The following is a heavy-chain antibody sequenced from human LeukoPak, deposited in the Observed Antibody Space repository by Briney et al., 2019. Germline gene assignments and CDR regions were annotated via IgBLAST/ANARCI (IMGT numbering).Heavy chain of an antibody. CDR1: GFTFSSYA. D-gene: IGHD5-18*01. J-gene: IGHJ4*02. CDR3: ARGEIRYSYGRFDY. CDR2: ISDDGTKE. V-gene: IGHV3-30-3*01. Sequence: PGGSLRLSCVASGFTFSSYAMHWVRQAPGKGLEWVAVISDDGTKEYYADSVKGRFTISRDNSRNTVYTSKSTLFLQMNSLRPEDTAVYYCARGEIRYSYGRFDYWGQGILVTVSS.